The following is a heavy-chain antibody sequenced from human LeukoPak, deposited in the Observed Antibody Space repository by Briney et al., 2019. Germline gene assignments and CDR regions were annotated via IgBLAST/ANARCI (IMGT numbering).Heavy chain of an antibody. CDR2: IYYSGST. CDR1: GGSIRSYY. J-gene: IGHJ6*03. CDR3: ARADSRLDNWGSLRLYYYMDV. D-gene: IGHD7-27*01. Sequence: SETLSLTCTVSGGSIRSYYWSWIRQPPGKGLEWIGNIYYSGSTNYNPSLKSRVTISVDTSKNQFSLKMSSVTAADTAVYYCARADSRLDNWGSLRLYYYMDVWGKGTTVTVSS. V-gene: IGHV4-59*01.